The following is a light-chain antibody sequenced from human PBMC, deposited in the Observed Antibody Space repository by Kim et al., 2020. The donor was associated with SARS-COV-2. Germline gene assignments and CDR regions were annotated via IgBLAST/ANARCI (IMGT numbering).Light chain of an antibody. J-gene: IGLJ3*02. V-gene: IGLV3-9*01. CDR1: NIGSKN. Sequence: SYELTQPLSVSVALGQTARITCGGNNIGSKNVHWYQQKPGQAPVLVIYRDSNRPSGIPERFSGSNSGNTATLTISRAQAGDVADYYCQVWDSSTWVFGGG. CDR3: QVWDSSTWV. CDR2: RDS.